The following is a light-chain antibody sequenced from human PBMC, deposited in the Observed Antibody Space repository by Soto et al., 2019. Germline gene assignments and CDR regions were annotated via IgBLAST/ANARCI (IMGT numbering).Light chain of an antibody. V-gene: IGKV3-20*01. CDR3: QRYDTSPPRYT. CDR2: ATS. CDR1: QSVGSF. J-gene: IGKJ2*01. Sequence: DIGLTQSPATLSLSPGAIATLSCRASQSVGSFLAWYQQKPDQSPRLLIYATSTRAAGIPDRFSGSGSGTDFTLTISRLEPDDVAVYYCQRYDTSPPRYTLGQGTKVDIK.